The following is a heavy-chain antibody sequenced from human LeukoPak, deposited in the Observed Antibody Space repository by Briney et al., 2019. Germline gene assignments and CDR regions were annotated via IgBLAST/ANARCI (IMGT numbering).Heavy chain of an antibody. V-gene: IGHV4-34*01. Sequence: SETLSITCAVYGGSFSGYYWSWIRQPPGKGLEWIGEINHSGSTNYNPSLKSRVTISVDTSKNQFSLKLSSVTAADTAVYYCARGLEWELDPYFDYWGQGTLVTVSS. CDR2: INHSGST. CDR3: ARGLEWELDPYFDY. J-gene: IGHJ4*02. CDR1: GGSFSGYY. D-gene: IGHD1-26*01.